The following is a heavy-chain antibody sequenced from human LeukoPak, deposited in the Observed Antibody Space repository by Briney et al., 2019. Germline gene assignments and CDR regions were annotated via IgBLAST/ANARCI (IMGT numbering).Heavy chain of an antibody. CDR2: INHSGST. Sequence: KPSETLSLTCAVYGGSFSGYCWSWIRQPPGKGLEWIGEINHSGSTNYNPSLKSRVTISVDTSKNQFSLKLSSVTAADTAVYYCARGGYDYIWGSYRSASDAFDIWGQGTMVTVSS. V-gene: IGHV4-34*01. CDR3: ARGGYDYIWGSYRSASDAFDI. CDR1: GGSFSGYC. J-gene: IGHJ3*02. D-gene: IGHD3-16*02.